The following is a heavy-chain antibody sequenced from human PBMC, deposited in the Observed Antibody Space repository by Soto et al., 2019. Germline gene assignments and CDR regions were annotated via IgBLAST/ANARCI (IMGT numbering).Heavy chain of an antibody. V-gene: IGHV1-69*13. CDR2: IIPIFGTA. J-gene: IGHJ6*02. Sequence: PGASVKVSCKASGGTFSSYAISWVRQAPGQGLEWMGGIIPIFGTANYAQKFQGRVTITADESTSTAYMELSSLRSEDTAVYYCASPGGYYDSSGPDGPYYYYYGMDVWGQGTTVTVSS. CDR3: ASPGGYYDSSGPDGPYYYYYGMDV. CDR1: GGTFSSYA. D-gene: IGHD3-22*01.